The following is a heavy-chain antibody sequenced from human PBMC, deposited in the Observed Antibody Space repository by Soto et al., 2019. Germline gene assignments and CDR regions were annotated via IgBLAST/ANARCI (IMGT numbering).Heavy chain of an antibody. D-gene: IGHD6-19*01. CDR1: GFTFSSYA. J-gene: IGHJ5*02. CDR2: ISGSGGST. V-gene: IGHV3-23*01. Sequence: VGSLRLSCAASGFTFSSYAMSWVRQAPGKGLEWVSAISGSGGSTYYADSVKGRFTISRDNSKNTLYLQMNSLRAEDTAVYYCAKDPTRIAVAQGFDPWGQGTLVTVSS. CDR3: AKDPTRIAVAQGFDP.